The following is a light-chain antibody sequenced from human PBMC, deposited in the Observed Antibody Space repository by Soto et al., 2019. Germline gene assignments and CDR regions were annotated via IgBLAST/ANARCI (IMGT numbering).Light chain of an antibody. CDR2: DAS. Sequence: IVLTQSPDTLSLSPGDRATLSCRASQSVSSDLAWYQHKRGQAPRLLIHDASNRATGIPARFSGSGSGTDFTLTISSLEPEDFAIYYCQQRNNWPTFGQGTRLEIK. CDR3: QQRNNWPT. V-gene: IGKV3-11*01. J-gene: IGKJ5*01. CDR1: QSVSSD.